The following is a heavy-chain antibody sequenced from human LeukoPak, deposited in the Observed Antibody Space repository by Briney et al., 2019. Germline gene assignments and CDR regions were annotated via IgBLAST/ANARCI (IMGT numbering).Heavy chain of an antibody. J-gene: IGHJ5*02. CDR3: ARDHSDFWSGYSVNWFDP. CDR1: GVSISSSNW. CDR2: IYHSGST. D-gene: IGHD3-3*01. Sequence: SETLSLTCAVSGVSISSSNWWSWVRQPPGKGLEWIGEIYHSGSTNYNPSLKSRVTISVDKSKNQFSLKLSSVTAADTAVYYCARDHSDFWSGYSVNWFDPWGQGTLVTVSS. V-gene: IGHV4-4*02.